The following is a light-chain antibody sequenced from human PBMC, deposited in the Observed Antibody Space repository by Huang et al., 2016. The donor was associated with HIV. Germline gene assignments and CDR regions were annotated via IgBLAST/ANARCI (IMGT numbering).Light chain of an antibody. CDR3: QQYNWPPTWT. CDR1: QSVGSN. J-gene: IGKJ1*01. V-gene: IGKV3-15*01. CDR2: GAS. Sequence: EIVMTQSPATLSVSPGEGATLSCRASQSVGSNLAWYLQKPGQAPRLLIDGASTRATGTPARFSGSGSGTEFTLTISSLQSEDFAVYSCQQYNWPPTWTFGQGTKVEIK.